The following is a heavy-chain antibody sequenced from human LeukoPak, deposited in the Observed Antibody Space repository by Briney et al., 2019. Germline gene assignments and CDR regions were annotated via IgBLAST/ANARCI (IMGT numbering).Heavy chain of an antibody. V-gene: IGHV3-20*04. J-gene: IGHJ5*02. D-gene: IGHD3-3*01. CDR3: ARVETYYDFWSGYTNWFDP. CDR1: GFTFSDYY. CDR2: INWNGGST. Sequence: GGSLRLSCAASGFTFSDYYMSWIRQAPGKGLEWVSGINWNGGSTGYADSVKGRFTISRDNAKNSLYLQMNSLRAEDTALYYCARVETYYDFWSGYTNWFDPWGQGTLVTVSS.